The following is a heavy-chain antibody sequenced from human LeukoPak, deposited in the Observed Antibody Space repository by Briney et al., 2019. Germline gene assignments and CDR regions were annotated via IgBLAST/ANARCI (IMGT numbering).Heavy chain of an antibody. D-gene: IGHD4-17*01. CDR2: IYPGDSDT. J-gene: IGHJ4*02. CDR1: GCSFTSYW. CDR3: ARSPPYGDYVDYFDY. V-gene: IGHV5-51*01. Sequence: GESLKISCKGSGCSFTSYWIGWVRQMPGKGLEWMGIIYPGDSDTRYSPSSQGQVTISADKSISTAYLQWSSLKASDTAMYYCARSPPYGDYVDYFDYWGQGTLVTVSS.